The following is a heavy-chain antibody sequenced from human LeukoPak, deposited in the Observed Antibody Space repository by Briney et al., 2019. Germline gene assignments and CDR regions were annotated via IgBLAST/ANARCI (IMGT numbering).Heavy chain of an antibody. J-gene: IGHJ3*02. D-gene: IGHD7-27*01. CDR2: IYYSGST. Sequence: SETLSLTCTVSGGSISSYYWSWIRQPPGKGLEWIGYIYYSGSTNYNPSLKSRVTISVDTSKNQFSLKLSSVTAADTAVYYCASQLGVDAFDIWGQGTMVTVSS. V-gene: IGHV4-59*01. CDR1: GGSISSYY. CDR3: ASQLGVDAFDI.